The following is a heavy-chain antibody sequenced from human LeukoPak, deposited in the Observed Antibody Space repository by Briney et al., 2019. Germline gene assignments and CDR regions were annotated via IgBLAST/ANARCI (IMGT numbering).Heavy chain of an antibody. J-gene: IGHJ4*02. CDR1: GFTFSSYA. CDR3: ARGRGMTFDY. Sequence: GGFLRLSCAASGFTFSSYAMHWVRQAPGKGLEYVSAISSNGGSTYYANSVKGRFTISRDNSKNTLYLQMGSLRAEDMAVYYCARGRGMTFDYWGQGTLVTVSS. D-gene: IGHD2-21*02. V-gene: IGHV3-64*01. CDR2: ISSNGGST.